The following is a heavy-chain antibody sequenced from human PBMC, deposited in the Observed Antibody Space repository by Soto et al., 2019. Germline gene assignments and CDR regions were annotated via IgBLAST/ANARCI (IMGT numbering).Heavy chain of an antibody. V-gene: IGHV4-31*03. CDR1: GGSISSGGYY. J-gene: IGHJ6*02. CDR2: NYYSGIT. Sequence: QVQLQESGPGLVKPSQTLSLTCTVSGGSISSGGYYWTWIRQPPGKGLEWIGYNYYSGITYYNPSLKCRVTISLDTSKNQFSQKPSSVTSADTAVYYCARGSSMAGLYYGMDVWGQGTTVTVSS. CDR3: ARGSSMAGLYYGMDV. D-gene: IGHD6-6*01.